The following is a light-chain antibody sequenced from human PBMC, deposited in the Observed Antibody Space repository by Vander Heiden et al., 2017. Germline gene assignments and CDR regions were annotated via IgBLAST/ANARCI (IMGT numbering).Light chain of an antibody. CDR1: SDDVGGTIY. V-gene: IGLV2-11*01. CDR2: DVN. CDR3: YSYAGNYAYV. J-gene: IGLJ1*01. Sequence: QSALTQPRSVSGSPGQSVTISCTGTSDDVGGTIYISWYQQNPGKVPKVIIYDVNKRPSGVPDRFSGSKSGNTASLTISGLHFEDEADYYCYSYAGNYAYVFGTGTKVTVL.